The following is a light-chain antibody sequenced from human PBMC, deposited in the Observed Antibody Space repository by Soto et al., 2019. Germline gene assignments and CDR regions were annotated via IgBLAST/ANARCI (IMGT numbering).Light chain of an antibody. J-gene: IGKJ1*01. Sequence: EILLTQSPATLSLSPGERATLSCRASQRVRSSLAWYQQKPGQAPRLLIYDASNRATGIPGRFSGSGSGTDFTLTISNLEPEDFAVYYCQQRSSWPWTFGQGAKVEIK. CDR1: QRVRSS. CDR3: QQRSSWPWT. V-gene: IGKV3-11*01. CDR2: DAS.